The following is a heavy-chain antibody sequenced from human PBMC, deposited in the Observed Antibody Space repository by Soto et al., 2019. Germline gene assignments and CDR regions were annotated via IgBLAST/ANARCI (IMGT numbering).Heavy chain of an antibody. CDR2: INSDGSTT. CDR3: ARAPVGHFDY. J-gene: IGHJ4*02. CDR1: GFTFSSYW. Sequence: GGSLRLSCAASGFTFSSYWMHWVRQVPGKGLVWVSRINSDGSTTTYADSVKGRFAISRDNAKNTLYLQMNSLRVKDTAVYYCARAPVGHFDYWGQGTQVTVSS. V-gene: IGHV3-74*01.